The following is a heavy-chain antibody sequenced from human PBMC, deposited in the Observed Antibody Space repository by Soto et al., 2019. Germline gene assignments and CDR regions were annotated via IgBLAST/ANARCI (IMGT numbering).Heavy chain of an antibody. CDR2: IYHSGST. CDR1: GGSISSSNW. J-gene: IGHJ4*02. CDR3: ATGPVAGTFDY. V-gene: IGHV4-4*03. Sequence: LPETLSLTCTVSGGSISSSNWWSWVRQPPGKGLEWIGEIYHSGSTNYNPSLKSRVTISVDKSKNQFSLKLSSVTAADTAVYYCATGPVAGTFDYWGQGTLVTVSS. D-gene: IGHD6-19*01.